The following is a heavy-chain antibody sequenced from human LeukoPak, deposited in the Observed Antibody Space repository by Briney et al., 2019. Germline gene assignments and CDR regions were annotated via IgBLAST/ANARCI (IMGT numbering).Heavy chain of an antibody. Sequence: GGSLRLSGAASGFTFDDYAMHWFRQAPGKGLEWGSGISWNSGRIGYADSVKGRLTIYRDNAKNYLYLQMNSLRAEDTALYYCAKDIGIAVAGIYFDYWGQGTLVTVS. V-gene: IGHV3-9*01. J-gene: IGHJ4*02. CDR2: ISWNSGRI. D-gene: IGHD6-19*01. CDR3: AKDIGIAVAGIYFDY. CDR1: GFTFDDYA.